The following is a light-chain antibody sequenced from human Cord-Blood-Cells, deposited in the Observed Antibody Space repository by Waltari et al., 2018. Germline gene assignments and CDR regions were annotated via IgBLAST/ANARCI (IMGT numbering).Light chain of an antibody. CDR3: CSYAGSSTSWV. CDR2: EGS. V-gene: IGLV2-23*01. Sequence: QSALTQPASVSGSPGQSITISCTGTSSDVGSYNLVSWYQQNPGKAPKLMIYEGSKRPSGVSNRFSGSKSGNTSSLTISVLQAEDEADYCCCSYAGSSTSWVFGGGTKLTVL. CDR1: SSDVGSYNL. J-gene: IGLJ3*02.